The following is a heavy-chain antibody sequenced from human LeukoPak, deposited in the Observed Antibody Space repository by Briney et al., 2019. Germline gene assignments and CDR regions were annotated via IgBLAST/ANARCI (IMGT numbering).Heavy chain of an antibody. J-gene: IGHJ4*02. D-gene: IGHD3-10*01. CDR2: ISGSGGST. V-gene: IGHV3-23*01. CDR3: AKVRNVLLWFGEYDY. Sequence: GGSLRLSCAASGFTFSSYAMSWLRQAPGKGLEWVSAISGSGGSTYYADSVKGRFTISRDNSKNTLYLQMNSLRAEDTAVYYCAKVRNVLLWFGEYDYWGQGTLVTVSS. CDR1: GFTFSSYA.